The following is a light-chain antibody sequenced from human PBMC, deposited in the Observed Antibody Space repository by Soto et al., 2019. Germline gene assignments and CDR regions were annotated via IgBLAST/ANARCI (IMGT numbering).Light chain of an antibody. CDR2: ETS. Sequence: IQMTQSPSSLSASVGDRVTITCRASQGINTGVAWYQQKPGKSPTLLIYETSNLASGVSFRFSGTGYGTQFSLTIGGLQPEDFATYHCQQFSAYPLTFGGGTKVDIK. CDR1: QGINTG. V-gene: IGKV1-13*02. CDR3: QQFSAYPLT. J-gene: IGKJ4*01.